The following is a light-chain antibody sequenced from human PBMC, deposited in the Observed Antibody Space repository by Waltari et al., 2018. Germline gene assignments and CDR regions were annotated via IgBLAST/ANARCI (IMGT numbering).Light chain of an antibody. CDR3: AAWDDSLSGRV. Sequence: QSVLTQPPSASVTPGQRVTISCSGSRSTIGSTYVYWYQQVPGTAPKLRIYRNNQRPSGVPDRFSGSKSGTSASLAISGLRSEDEVDYYCAAWDDSLSGRVFGGGTKVTVL. CDR1: RSTIGSTY. V-gene: IGLV1-47*01. J-gene: IGLJ3*02. CDR2: RNN.